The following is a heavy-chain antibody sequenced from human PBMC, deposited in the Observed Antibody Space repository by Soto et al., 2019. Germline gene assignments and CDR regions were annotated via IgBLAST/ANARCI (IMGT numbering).Heavy chain of an antibody. J-gene: IGHJ6*02. CDR3: ARVWVVVVAHDYYYGMDV. Sequence: QVQLVQSGAEVRNPGSSVNVSCKASGCTFSSYAISWVRQAPGQGLEWMGGVIPIFGTANYAQQFQGRVTITADESTSTAYMELSRLGSEDTAVYYCARVWVVVVAHDYYYGMDVWGQGTKVTFSS. D-gene: IGHD2-15*01. CDR2: VIPIFGTA. CDR1: GCTFSSYA. V-gene: IGHV1-69*01.